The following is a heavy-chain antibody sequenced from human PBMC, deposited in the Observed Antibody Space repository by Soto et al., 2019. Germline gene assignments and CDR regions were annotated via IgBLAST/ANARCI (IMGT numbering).Heavy chain of an antibody. CDR3: ARQVGIAARGYYYYYGMDV. Sequence: SETLSLTCTVSGGSISSSSYYWGWIRQHPGKGLEWIGSIYYSGSTYYNPSLKSRVTISVDTSKNQFSLKLSSVTAADTAVYYCARQVGIAARGYYYYYGMDVWGQGTTVTVSS. CDR1: GGSISSSSYY. V-gene: IGHV4-39*01. D-gene: IGHD6-6*01. CDR2: IYYSGST. J-gene: IGHJ6*02.